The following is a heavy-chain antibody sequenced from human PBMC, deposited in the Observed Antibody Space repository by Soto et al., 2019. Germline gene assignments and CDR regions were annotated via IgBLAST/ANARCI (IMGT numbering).Heavy chain of an antibody. J-gene: IGHJ3*02. D-gene: IGHD3-9*01. CDR1: GYSFTSYR. CDR2: IYPGDSDT. V-gene: IGHV5-51*01. CDR3: ARLDVLTGYDSAFDI. Sequence: GESLKISCKGSGYSFTSYRIGWVRQMPGKGLEWMGIIYPGDSDTRYSPSFQGQVTISADKSISTAYLQWSSLKASDTAMYYCARLDVLTGYDSAFDIWGQGTMVTVSS.